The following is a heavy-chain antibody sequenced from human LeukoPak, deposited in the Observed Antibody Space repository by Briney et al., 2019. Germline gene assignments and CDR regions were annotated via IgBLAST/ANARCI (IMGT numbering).Heavy chain of an antibody. CDR1: GGSISSGGHY. Sequence: SETLSLTCTVSGGSISSGGHYWNWIRQPPGKGLEWIGTIYNSGETYSNPSLNSRVTISVDTSKNHFSLRLSSVTAADTAVYYCARLSSGYYDTWGQGTLVTVSS. V-gene: IGHV4-39*02. CDR3: ARLSSGYYDT. J-gene: IGHJ5*02. D-gene: IGHD3-22*01. CDR2: IYNSGET.